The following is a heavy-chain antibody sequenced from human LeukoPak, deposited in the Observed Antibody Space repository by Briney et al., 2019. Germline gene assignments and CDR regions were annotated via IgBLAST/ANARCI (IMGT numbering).Heavy chain of an antibody. D-gene: IGHD5-18*01. Sequence: PGGSLRLSCAASGFTFSSYAMHWVRQAPGKGLEYVSDISSNGGSTYYANSVKGRFTIPRDNSKNTLYLQMGSLRTEDMAVYYCARGGTYTYGSPFGYWGQGTLVTVSS. CDR1: GFTFSSYA. CDR2: ISSNGGST. J-gene: IGHJ4*02. V-gene: IGHV3-64*01. CDR3: ARGGTYTYGSPFGY.